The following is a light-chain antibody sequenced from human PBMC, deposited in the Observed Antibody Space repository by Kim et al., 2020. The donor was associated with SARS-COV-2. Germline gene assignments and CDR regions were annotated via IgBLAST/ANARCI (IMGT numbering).Light chain of an antibody. J-gene: IGKJ2*01. CDR2: MAS. Sequence: DIQMTQSPSTLSASVEDRVTITCRASQSVGSWLAWYQQKPGKAPKLLIYMASSLQSGVTSRFSGSGSGTDFTLTISSLQPDDFATYYCQQYNTYSYTFGQGTKLEI. CDR3: QQYNTYSYT. V-gene: IGKV1-5*03. CDR1: QSVGSW.